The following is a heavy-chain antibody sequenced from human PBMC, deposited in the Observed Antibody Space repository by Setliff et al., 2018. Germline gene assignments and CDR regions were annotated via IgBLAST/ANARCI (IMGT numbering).Heavy chain of an antibody. CDR2: IYSSGDT. D-gene: IGHD1-1*01. CDR3: AGSGDPKSAFERYLFD. Sequence: GGSLRLSCAASGFTVSVNYMSWVRQAPGQGLEWVSVIYSSGDTYTADSVRGRFIISRDNSKNMVYLQMNSLRSEDTALYFCAGSGDPKSAFERYLFDWGQGTLVTVS. V-gene: IGHV3-66*02. CDR1: GFTVSVNY. J-gene: IGHJ4*02.